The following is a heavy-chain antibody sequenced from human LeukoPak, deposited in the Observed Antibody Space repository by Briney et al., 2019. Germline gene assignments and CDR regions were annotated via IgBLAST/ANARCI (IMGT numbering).Heavy chain of an antibody. Sequence: GGSLRLSCAASGFIFSSYAMNWVRQAPGKGLEWVSIISGRGGWKYYADSVKGRFTISRDNSKKTLYLQMNSLRAEDTAVYHCAKAADYGDSARLYYYYTDVWGKGTTVTISS. CDR3: AKAADYGDSARLYYYYTDV. CDR1: GFIFSSYA. V-gene: IGHV3-23*01. D-gene: IGHD4-17*01. J-gene: IGHJ6*03. CDR2: ISGRGGWK.